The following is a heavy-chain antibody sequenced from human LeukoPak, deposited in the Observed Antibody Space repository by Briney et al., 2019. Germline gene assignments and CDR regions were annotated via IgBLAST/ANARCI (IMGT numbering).Heavy chain of an antibody. Sequence: PGGSLRLSCAASGFTFTNSAMSWVRQAPGKGLEWVSGISGSGGSTYYADSVKGRFTISRDNSKNTLYLQMNSPRAEDTAVYYCAKGPEPYNWNYGDYWGQGTLVTVSS. V-gene: IGHV3-23*01. CDR1: GFTFTNSA. D-gene: IGHD1-20*01. J-gene: IGHJ4*02. CDR2: ISGSGGST. CDR3: AKGPEPYNWNYGDY.